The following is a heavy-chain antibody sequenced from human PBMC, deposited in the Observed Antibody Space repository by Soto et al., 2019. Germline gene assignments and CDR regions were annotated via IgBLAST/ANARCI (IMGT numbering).Heavy chain of an antibody. J-gene: IGHJ4*02. CDR3: ARAPDCGEGSCYRHFDL. CDR2: ISGSGDVI. V-gene: IGHV3-11*01. CDR1: AFKFSDYY. D-gene: IGHD2-15*01. Sequence: SLRLSSAASAFKFSDYYMSWVRQAPGKGLEWVSYISGSGDVIYYADSVKGRFTISRDNDKKSVHLQMDTLRAEDTALYYCARAPDCGEGSCYRHFDLWGQGTRVTVLL.